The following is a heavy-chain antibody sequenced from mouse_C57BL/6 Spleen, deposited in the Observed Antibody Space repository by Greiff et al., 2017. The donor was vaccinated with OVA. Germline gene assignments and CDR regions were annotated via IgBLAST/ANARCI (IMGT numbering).Heavy chain of an antibody. CDR2: ISDGGSYT. J-gene: IGHJ1*03. CDR1: GFTFSSYA. Sequence: EVQVVESGGGLVKPGGSLKLSCAASGFTFSSYAMSWVRQTPEKRLEWVATISDGGSYTYYPDNVKGRFTISRDNAKNNLYLQMSHLKSEDTAMYYCARDQTTVGSWGYFDVWGTGTTVTVSS. V-gene: IGHV5-4*01. CDR3: ARDQTTVGSWGYFDV. D-gene: IGHD1-1*01.